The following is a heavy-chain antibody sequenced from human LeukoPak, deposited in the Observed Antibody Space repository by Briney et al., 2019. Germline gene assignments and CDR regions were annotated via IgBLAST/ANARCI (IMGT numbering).Heavy chain of an antibody. Sequence: GGSLRLSCAASGFTFSSYSMNWVRQAPGEGLEWVSYISSSSSTIYYADSVKGRFTISRDNAKNSLYLQMNSLRAEDTAVYYCARQPVRGVHQYYFDYWGQGTLVTVSS. CDR1: GFTFSSYS. CDR3: ARQPVRGVHQYYFDY. CDR2: ISSSSSTI. D-gene: IGHD3-10*01. V-gene: IGHV3-48*04. J-gene: IGHJ4*02.